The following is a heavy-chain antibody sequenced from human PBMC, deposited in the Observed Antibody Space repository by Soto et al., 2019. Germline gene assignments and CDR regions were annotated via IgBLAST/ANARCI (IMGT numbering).Heavy chain of an antibody. J-gene: IGHJ5*02. Sequence: ASVKVSCKASGYTFTSYYMHWVRQAPGQGLEWMGIINPSGGSTSYAQKFQGRVTMTRDTSTSTVYMELSSLRSEDTAVYYCARGIVVVVSANRNWYDPWGQGTLVTVSS. CDR1: GYTFTSYY. V-gene: IGHV1-46*03. CDR2: INPSGGST. CDR3: ARGIVVVVSANRNWYDP. D-gene: IGHD2-15*01.